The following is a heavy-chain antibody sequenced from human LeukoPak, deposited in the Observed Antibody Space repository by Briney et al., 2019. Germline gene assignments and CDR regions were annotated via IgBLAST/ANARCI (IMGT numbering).Heavy chain of an antibody. Sequence: GSLRLSCAASGFTFTNNAMSWVRQAPGKGLEWVSAISGTGGTTYYADSVKGRFTISRDNSKNTLYLQMSSLRAEDTAVYYCAKVRGKYSSGREANYWGQGTLVTVSS. V-gene: IGHV3-23*01. D-gene: IGHD6-19*01. CDR1: GFTFTNNA. J-gene: IGHJ4*02. CDR3: AKVRGKYSSGREANY. CDR2: ISGTGGTT.